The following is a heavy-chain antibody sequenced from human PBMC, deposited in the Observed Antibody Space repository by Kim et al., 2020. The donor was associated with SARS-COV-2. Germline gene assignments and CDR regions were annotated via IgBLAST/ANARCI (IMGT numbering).Heavy chain of an antibody. CDR2: VNGSGGGT. CDR3: ARDLPDPVVVPAAI. Sequence: GGSLRLSCAASGFTFDNYGMSWVRQALGEGLEWVSAVNGSGGGTYYRDSVWGRFTISRDNSKNTLYLQMNSLTAEDTAVYYCARDLPDPVVVPAAIWGQGTLVPVSS. CDR1: GFTFDNYG. V-gene: IGHV3-23*01. D-gene: IGHD2-15*01. J-gene: IGHJ4*02.